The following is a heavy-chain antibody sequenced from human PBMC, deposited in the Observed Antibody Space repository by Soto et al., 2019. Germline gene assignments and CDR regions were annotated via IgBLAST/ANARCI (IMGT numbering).Heavy chain of an antibody. J-gene: IGHJ6*02. CDR2: IYPGDSDT. Sequence: GESLKISCKGSGYSFTSYWIGWVRQMPGKGLEWMGIIYPGDSDTRYSPSFQGQVTISADKSISTAYLQWNSLRVGDTAVYYCARTDRDFYGLDVWGQGTTVTVSS. CDR1: GYSFTSYW. CDR3: ARTDRDFYGLDV. V-gene: IGHV5-51*01.